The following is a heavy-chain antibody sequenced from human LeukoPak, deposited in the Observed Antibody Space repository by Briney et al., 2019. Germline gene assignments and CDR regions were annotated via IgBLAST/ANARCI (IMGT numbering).Heavy chain of an antibody. CDR3: AKEPIAVAATRYFDY. V-gene: IGHV3-30*02. J-gene: IGHJ4*02. Sequence: PGGSLRLSCAASGFTFSSYGIHWVRQAPGKGLEWLTFIGYDGRNTYYADSVKGRFTISRDNSKNTLYLQMNSLRAEDTAVYYCAKEPIAVAATRYFDYWGQGTLVTVSS. CDR1: GFTFSSYG. CDR2: IGYDGRNT. D-gene: IGHD6-19*01.